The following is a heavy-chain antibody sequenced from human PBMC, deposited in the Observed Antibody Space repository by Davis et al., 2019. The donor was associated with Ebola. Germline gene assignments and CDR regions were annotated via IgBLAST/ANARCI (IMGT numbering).Heavy chain of an antibody. CDR2: IKQDGSEK. CDR1: GFTFSSYA. Sequence: GGSLRLSCAASGFTFSSYAMSWVRQAPGKGLEWVANIKQDGSEKYYVDSVKGRFTISRDNAKNSLYLQMNSLRAEDTAVYYCATSSGWYVYWGQGTLVTVSS. D-gene: IGHD6-19*01. CDR3: ATSSGWYVY. V-gene: IGHV3-7*01. J-gene: IGHJ4*02.